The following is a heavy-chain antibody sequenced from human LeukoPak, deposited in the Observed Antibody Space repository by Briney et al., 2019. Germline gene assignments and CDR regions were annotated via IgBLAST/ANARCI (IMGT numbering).Heavy chain of an antibody. V-gene: IGHV1-2*02. Sequence: EASVKVSCKASGYTFTGYYMHWVRQAPGQGLEWMGWINPNSGGTNYAQKFQGRVTMTRDTSISTAYMELSRLRSDDTAVYYCARGSGSYYNVASDAFDIWGQGTMVTVSS. CDR2: INPNSGGT. D-gene: IGHD3-10*01. CDR1: GYTFTGYY. J-gene: IGHJ3*02. CDR3: ARGSGSYYNVASDAFDI.